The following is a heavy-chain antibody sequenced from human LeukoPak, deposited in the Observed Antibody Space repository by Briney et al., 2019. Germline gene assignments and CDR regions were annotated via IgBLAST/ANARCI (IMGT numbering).Heavy chain of an antibody. CDR2: IIPIFGTV. V-gene: IGHV1-69*05. J-gene: IGHJ5*02. CDR1: GGTFSSYA. D-gene: IGHD3-22*01. Sequence: SVKVSCKASGGTFSSYAISWVRQAPGQGLEWMGGIIPIFGTVNYAQKFQGRVTITTDESTSTAYMELSSLRSEDTAVYYCARESSGYYSGWFDPWGQGTLVTVSS. CDR3: ARESSGYYSGWFDP.